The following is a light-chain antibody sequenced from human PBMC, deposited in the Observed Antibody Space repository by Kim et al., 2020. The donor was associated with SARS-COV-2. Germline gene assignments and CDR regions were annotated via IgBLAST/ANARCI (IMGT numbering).Light chain of an antibody. CDR2: KAS. CDR1: ENIFTW. V-gene: IGKV1-5*03. CDR3: QQYHSFSWT. J-gene: IGKJ1*01. Sequence: DIQMTQSPSTLSASVGDKVTITCRASENIFTWLAWYQHKPGRAPTLLIYKASTLQSGAPSRFSGSGSATEYTLTINDPQADDFATYYCQQYHSFSWTFGQGTKVDIK.